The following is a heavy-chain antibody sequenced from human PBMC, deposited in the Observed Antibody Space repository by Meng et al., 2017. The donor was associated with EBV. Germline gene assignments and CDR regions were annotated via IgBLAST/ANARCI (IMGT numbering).Heavy chain of an antibody. CDR1: GGSVNSESYY. V-gene: IGHV4-61*01. D-gene: IGHD4-11*01. J-gene: IGHJ5*02. CDR2: IYYTGST. CDR3: ARGDYTNYPRWFDT. Sequence: QVQLQESGPGLVKPSETLSLTCPVSGGSVNSESYYWGWIRQPPGKGLEYIGYIYYTGSTNYNSSLKSRVTISLDKSKNQFSLKLTSLTAADTAIYYCARGDYTNYPRWFDTWGQGTLVTVSS.